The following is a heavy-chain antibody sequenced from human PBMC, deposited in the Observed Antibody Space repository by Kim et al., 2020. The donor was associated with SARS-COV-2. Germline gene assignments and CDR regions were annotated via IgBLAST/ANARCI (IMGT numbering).Heavy chain of an antibody. J-gene: IGHJ1*01. V-gene: IGHV4-34*01. D-gene: IGHD3-22*01. CDR3: ARGRNVYYDSSGYYVAEYFQH. CDR2: INHSGST. Sequence: SETLSLTCAVYGGSFSGYYWSWIRQPPGKGLEWIGEINHSGSTNYNPSLKSRVTISVDTSKNQFSLKLSSVTAADTAVYYCARGRNVYYDSSGYYVAEYFQHWGQGTLVTVSS. CDR1: GGSFSGYY.